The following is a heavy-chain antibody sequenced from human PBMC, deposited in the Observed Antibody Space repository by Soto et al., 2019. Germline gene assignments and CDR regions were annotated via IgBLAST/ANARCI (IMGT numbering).Heavy chain of an antibody. V-gene: IGHV1-46*01. CDR2: INPSGGST. D-gene: IGHD6-19*01. J-gene: IGHJ4*02. CDR1: GYTFTSYY. Sequence: ASVKVSCKASGYTFTSYYMHWVRQAPGQGLEWMGIINPSGGSTSYAQKFQGRVTMTRDTSTSTVYMELSSLRSEDTAVYYCARSSGWPISKKYYFDDWGQGTLVNVAS. CDR3: ARSSGWPISKKYYFDD.